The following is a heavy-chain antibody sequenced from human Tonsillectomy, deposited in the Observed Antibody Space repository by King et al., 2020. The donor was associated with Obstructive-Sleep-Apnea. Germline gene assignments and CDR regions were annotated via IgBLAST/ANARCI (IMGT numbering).Heavy chain of an antibody. Sequence: TLKESGPVLVKPTETLTLTCTVSGFSLSNARMGVSWIRQPPGKALDWLAHIFSNDEKSYSTSLKSRLTISKDTSKSQVVLTMTNMDPVDTATYYCARIMGTMVRGVIIKSRFDPWGQGTLVTVSS. CDR1: GFSLSNARMG. V-gene: IGHV2-26*01. J-gene: IGHJ5*02. CDR2: IFSNDEK. D-gene: IGHD3-10*01. CDR3: ARIMGTMVRGVIIKSRFDP.